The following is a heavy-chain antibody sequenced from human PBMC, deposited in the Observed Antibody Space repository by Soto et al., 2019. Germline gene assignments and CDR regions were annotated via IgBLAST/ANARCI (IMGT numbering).Heavy chain of an antibody. CDR2: IYYSGST. V-gene: IGHV4-39*01. CDR3: ARRFLGYCISTSCYAGRDYYYGMDV. Sequence: SETLSLTCTVSGGSISSSSSYWGWIRQPPGKGLEWIGRIYYSGSTYYNPSLKSRVTTSVDTSKNQSSLKLSSVTAADTAVYSCARRFLGYCISTSCYAGRDYYYGMDVWGQGTTVT. CDR1: GGSISSSSSY. D-gene: IGHD2-2*01. J-gene: IGHJ6*02.